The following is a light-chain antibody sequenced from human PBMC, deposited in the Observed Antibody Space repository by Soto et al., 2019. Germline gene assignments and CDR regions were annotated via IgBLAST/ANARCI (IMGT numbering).Light chain of an antibody. J-gene: IGLJ2*01. CDR1: SSNIGAGYD. Sequence: QSVLTQPPSVSGAPGQRVTFSCTGSSSNIGAGYDVHWYKQLPGTAPKFVIYRNNNRPSGVPDRFSGSKSGTSASLAITGLQAEDEADYYCQSYDTKLSVVVFGGGTKVTVL. V-gene: IGLV1-40*01. CDR2: RNN. CDR3: QSYDTKLSVVV.